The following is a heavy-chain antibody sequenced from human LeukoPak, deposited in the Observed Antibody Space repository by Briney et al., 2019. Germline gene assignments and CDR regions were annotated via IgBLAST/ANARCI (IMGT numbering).Heavy chain of an antibody. V-gene: IGHV3-20*04. J-gene: IGHJ4*02. D-gene: IGHD6-19*01. CDR2: INWNGRSI. CDR3: TKGDSGWHFDY. CDR1: GFTFDDYG. Sequence: GGSLRLSCAASGFTFDDYGMSWVRQAPGKGLEWASGINWNGRSIGYADSVKGRFTISRDNSKNTLYLQINSLRPEDTALYYCTKGDSGWHFDYWGQGTLVTVSS.